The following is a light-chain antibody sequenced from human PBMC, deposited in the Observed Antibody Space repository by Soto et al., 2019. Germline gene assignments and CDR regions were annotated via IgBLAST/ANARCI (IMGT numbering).Light chain of an antibody. J-gene: IGKJ2*01. CDR3: QQYNNWPYT. Sequence: EIVMTQSPATLSVSPGGSATLSCRASQHVSSNFAWYRQKPGQAPTLLIYRASTRATGIPARFSGSGSGTEFPLTISSLESEDFAVYYCQQYNNWPYTFGQGTKLEIK. CDR1: QHVSSN. V-gene: IGKV3-15*01. CDR2: RAS.